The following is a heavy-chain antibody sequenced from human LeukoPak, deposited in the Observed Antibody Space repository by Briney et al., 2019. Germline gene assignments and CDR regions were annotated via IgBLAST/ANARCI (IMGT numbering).Heavy chain of an antibody. V-gene: IGHV3-74*01. J-gene: IGHJ3*02. CDR3: ARQSASDAFDI. CDR1: GFPVSTNY. CDR2: INSDGSST. Sequence: GGSLGLSCAASGFPVSTNYMSWVRQAPGKGLVWVSRINSDGSSTSYADSVKGRFTISRDNAKNTLYLQMNSLRAEDTAVYYCARQSASDAFDIWGQGTMVTVSS.